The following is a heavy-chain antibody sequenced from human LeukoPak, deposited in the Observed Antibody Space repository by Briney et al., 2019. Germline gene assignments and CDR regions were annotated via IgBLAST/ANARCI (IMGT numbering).Heavy chain of an antibody. D-gene: IGHD6-19*01. CDR1: GASTSSRY. CDR2: IYNGRNT. Sequence: WETLSLTCSASGASTSSRYWSWIRQSPGRTLEWIGHIYNGRNTKYNPSLTSRVTISVDTSKNQFSLRMTSVTAADTAIYYCAQTTGWPGFDFWGPGALVTVSS. J-gene: IGHJ4*02. V-gene: IGHV4-59*08. CDR3: AQTTGWPGFDF.